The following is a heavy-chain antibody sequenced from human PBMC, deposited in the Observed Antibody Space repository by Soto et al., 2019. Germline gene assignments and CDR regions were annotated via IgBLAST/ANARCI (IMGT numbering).Heavy chain of an antibody. D-gene: IGHD3-10*01. Sequence: ASVKVSCKASGYTFTSYGISWVRQAPGQGLEWMGWISAYNGNTNYAQKLQGRVTMTTDESTSTAYMELSSLRSEDTAVYYCATDRDYGSGSDAFDSWGQGTMVTVSS. V-gene: IGHV1-18*01. CDR3: ATDRDYGSGSDAFDS. CDR1: GYTFTSYG. J-gene: IGHJ3*02. CDR2: ISAYNGNT.